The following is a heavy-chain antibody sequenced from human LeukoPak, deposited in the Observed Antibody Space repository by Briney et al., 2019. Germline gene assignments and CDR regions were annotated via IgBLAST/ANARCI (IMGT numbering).Heavy chain of an antibody. CDR2: IRYDGSNQ. CDR1: GFTFSSYG. CDR3: AKDANSGWSYFDY. J-gene: IGHJ4*02. Sequence: GGSLRLSCAASGFTFSSYGMHWVRQAPGKGLEWVTFIRYDGSNQYYADSVKGRFTISRDNSKNTMYLQMNSLTAEDTAVYYCAKDANSGWSYFDYWGQGTLVTVPS. D-gene: IGHD6-19*01. V-gene: IGHV3-30*02.